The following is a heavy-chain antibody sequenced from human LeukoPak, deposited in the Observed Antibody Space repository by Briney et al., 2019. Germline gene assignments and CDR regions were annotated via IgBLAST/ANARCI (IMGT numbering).Heavy chain of an antibody. Sequence: PGGSLRPSCAASGFAFSDCYMTWIRQAPGKGLEYISYIGGSGGDITYADSVRGRFTVSRDNAKNSLYLQMNSLRVEDTAVYYCARYARELDYWGQGSLVTVSS. J-gene: IGHJ4*02. V-gene: IGHV3-11*01. CDR3: ARYARELDY. CDR1: GFAFSDCY. D-gene: IGHD2-2*01. CDR2: IGGSGGDI.